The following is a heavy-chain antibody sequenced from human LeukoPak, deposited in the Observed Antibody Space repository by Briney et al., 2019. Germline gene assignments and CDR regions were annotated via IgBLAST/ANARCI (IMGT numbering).Heavy chain of an antibody. V-gene: IGHV3-23*01. J-gene: IGHJ1*01. D-gene: IGHD6-25*01. CDR1: GFTPSTYA. Sequence: GGSLRLSCAASGFTPSTYAIMWVRQAPGKGLEWVSAISGNGGTTYYADSVKGRFTISRDNSKNTLCLQMNSLRADDTAVYYCAKDRGLGGQGTLVTVSS. CDR2: ISGNGGTT. CDR3: AKDRGL.